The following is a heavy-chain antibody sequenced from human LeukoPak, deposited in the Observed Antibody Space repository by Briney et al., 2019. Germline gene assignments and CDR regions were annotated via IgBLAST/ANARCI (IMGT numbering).Heavy chain of an antibody. CDR1: GFTFSIYS. Sequence: GGSLRLSCADSGFTFSIYSMNWVRRAPGKGLEWVSYISSRSSYLYNADSVKGRFTLSRDNAKNSLYLQMNSLRAEDTAVYFCARGVGWYYIDDWGQGTLLTVSS. CDR3: ARGVGWYYIDD. J-gene: IGHJ4*02. CDR2: ISSRSSYL. V-gene: IGHV3-21*01. D-gene: IGHD2-8*01.